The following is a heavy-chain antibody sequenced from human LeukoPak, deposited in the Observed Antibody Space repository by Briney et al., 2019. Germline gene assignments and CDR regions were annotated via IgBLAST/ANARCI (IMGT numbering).Heavy chain of an antibody. V-gene: IGHV3-48*03. D-gene: IGHD6-13*01. CDR1: GFTFSSYE. CDR2: ISSSGSTV. CDR3: ARGILWLLQPGGFFDI. J-gene: IGHJ3*02. Sequence: GGSLRLSCAASGFTFSSYEMNWVRQAPGKGLEWVSYISSSGSTVYYADSVKGRFTISRDNAKDSLYLQMNSLRAEDTAVYYCARGILWLLQPGGFFDIWGQGKRVTVSS.